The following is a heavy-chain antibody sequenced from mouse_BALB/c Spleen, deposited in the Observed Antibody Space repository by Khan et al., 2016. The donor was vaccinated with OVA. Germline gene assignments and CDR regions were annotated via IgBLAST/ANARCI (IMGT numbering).Heavy chain of an antibody. D-gene: IGHD2-2*01. CDR3: ARREKYGYDPSWFAY. Sequence: VKLLESGAELVRPGASVKLSCKASGYTFTSYWMNWVKQRPGHGLEWIGRIDPSDSETHYNQMFKDKATLTVDKSSSTAYMQLSSLTSEDSAVYYCARREKYGYDPSWFAYWGQGTLVTVSA. V-gene: IGHV1-61*01. CDR1: GYTFTSYW. CDR2: IDPSDSET. J-gene: IGHJ3*01.